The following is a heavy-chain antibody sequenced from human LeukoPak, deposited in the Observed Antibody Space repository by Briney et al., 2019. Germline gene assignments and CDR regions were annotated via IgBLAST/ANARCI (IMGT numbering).Heavy chain of an antibody. J-gene: IGHJ1*01. CDR1: GFTVSSNE. CDR3: AKLFGEGAARPLFLH. V-gene: IGHV3-38-3*01. D-gene: IGHD6-6*01. CDR2: ISGGST. Sequence: GGSLRLSCAASGFTVSSNEMSWVRQAPGKGLEWVSSISGGSTYYADSRKGRFTISRDNSKNTLYLQMNSLRAEDTAVYYCAKLFGEGAARPLFLHWGQGTLVTVSS.